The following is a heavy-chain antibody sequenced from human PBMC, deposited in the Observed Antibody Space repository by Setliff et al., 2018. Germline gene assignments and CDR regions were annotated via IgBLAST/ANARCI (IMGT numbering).Heavy chain of an antibody. Sequence: GGSLRLSCAASGFTVSSTYMSWVRQAPGKGLEWVSVIYSGGSIYYADSVKGRFTISRDNSKNTLYLQMNGLRAEDTAVYYCWSWGQDHWGQGVLVTVSS. CDR3: WSWGQDH. CDR1: GFTVSSTY. CDR2: IYSGGSI. D-gene: IGHD7-27*01. J-gene: IGHJ4*02. V-gene: IGHV3-53*01.